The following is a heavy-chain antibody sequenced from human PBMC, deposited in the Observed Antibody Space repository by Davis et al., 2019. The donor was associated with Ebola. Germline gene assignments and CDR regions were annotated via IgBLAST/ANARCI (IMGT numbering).Heavy chain of an antibody. CDR1: GGTFNSYT. Sequence: ASVKVSCKASGGTFNSYTIGWVRQAPGQGLEWMGWISAYNGNTNYAQKLQGRVTMTTDTSTSTAYMELRSLRSDDTAVYYCARVSADGYNYWGQGTLVTVSS. J-gene: IGHJ4*02. D-gene: IGHD5-24*01. CDR2: ISAYNGNT. CDR3: ARVSADGYNY. V-gene: IGHV1-18*01.